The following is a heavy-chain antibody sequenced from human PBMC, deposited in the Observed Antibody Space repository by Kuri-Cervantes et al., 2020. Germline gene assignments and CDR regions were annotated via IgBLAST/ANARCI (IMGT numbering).Heavy chain of an antibody. J-gene: IGHJ6*02. CDR2: ISHDGGNE. CDR3: AREGDYGDYVYYYGMDV. CDR1: GLIFSDYA. V-gene: IGHV3-30*03. D-gene: IGHD4-17*01. Sequence: GGSLRLSCAVSGLIFSDYAMHWVRQAPGKGPEWVAVISHDGGNEYYTDSVKGRFTISRDNSKNTLYLQMNSLRAEDTAVYYCAREGDYGDYVYYYGMDVWGQGTTVTVSS.